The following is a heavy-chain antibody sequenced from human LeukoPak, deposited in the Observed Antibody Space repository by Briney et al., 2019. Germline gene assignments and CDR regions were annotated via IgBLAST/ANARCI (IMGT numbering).Heavy chain of an antibody. CDR1: GFTFSKAW. D-gene: IGHD3-10*01. J-gene: IGHJ4*02. CDR3: TTITMIREHEDY. V-gene: IGHV3-15*01. Sequence: PGGSLRLSCAASGFTFSKAWMSWVRQAPGKGLEWIGRIKSKTDGGTTDYAAPVKGRFTISRDDSRNTLSLQMNSLKTEDTAVYYCTTITMIREHEDYWGQGTLVTVSS. CDR2: IKSKTDGGTT.